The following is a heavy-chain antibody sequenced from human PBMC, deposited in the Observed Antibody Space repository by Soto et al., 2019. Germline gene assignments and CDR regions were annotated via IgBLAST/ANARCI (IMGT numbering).Heavy chain of an antibody. CDR2: INDSGNI. D-gene: IGHD3-10*01. J-gene: IGHJ6*03. Sequence: QVQLPQWGAGLLKPSETLSLTCAVYGGSFSGYQWTWIRQTPGKGLEWTGEINDSGNINYNPSLKSRVTSFVDTAKKQISLTLSSGTAADTAVYYCARGLILWFGELSRRGGYYYDMDVGGKGTTVTVSS. CDR3: ARGLILWFGELSRRGGYYYDMDV. CDR1: GGSFSGYQ. V-gene: IGHV4-34*01.